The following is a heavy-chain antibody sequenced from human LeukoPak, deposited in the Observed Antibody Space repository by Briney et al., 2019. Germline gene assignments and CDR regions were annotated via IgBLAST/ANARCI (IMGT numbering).Heavy chain of an antibody. Sequence: ASVKVSCKASGYTFTGYYLHWVRQAPGQGLEWMGWITPNSGGTNYAQRFQGRVTMTRDTSISTAYMELSRLRSDDTAVYYYARGHVTMVRGAPYYYYYMDVWGKGTTVTISS. CDR2: ITPNSGGT. D-gene: IGHD3-10*01. CDR1: GYTFTGYY. V-gene: IGHV1-2*02. CDR3: ARGHVTMVRGAPYYYYYMDV. J-gene: IGHJ6*03.